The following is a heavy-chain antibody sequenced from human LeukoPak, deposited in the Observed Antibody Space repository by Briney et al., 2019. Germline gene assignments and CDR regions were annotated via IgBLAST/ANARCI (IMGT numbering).Heavy chain of an antibody. V-gene: IGHV4-59*08. J-gene: IGHJ4*02. Sequence: PSETLSLTCTVSGDSLSPYYWTWIRQPPGKRLEWIGYIYYTGSTNYNPSLRSRVILSVDTSKNQFSLKLSSVTAADTAVYYCARRYCSGGNCSSYYFDNWGQGTLVTVSS. CDR3: ARRYCSGGNCSSYYFDN. D-gene: IGHD2-15*01. CDR2: IYYTGST. CDR1: GDSLSPYY.